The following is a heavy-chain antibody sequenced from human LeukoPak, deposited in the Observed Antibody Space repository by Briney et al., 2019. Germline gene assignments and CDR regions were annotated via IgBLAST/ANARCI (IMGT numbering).Heavy chain of an antibody. V-gene: IGHV4-34*01. D-gene: IGHD1-14*01. CDR2: INHSGST. CDR3: ARGPHPLHA. CDR1: GGSFSGYY. Sequence: SETLSLTCAVYGGSFSGYYWSWIRQPPGKGLEWIGEINHSGSTNYNPSLKSRVTISVDTSKNQFSLKLSSVTAADTAVYYCARGPHPLHAWGQGTLVTVSS. J-gene: IGHJ5*02.